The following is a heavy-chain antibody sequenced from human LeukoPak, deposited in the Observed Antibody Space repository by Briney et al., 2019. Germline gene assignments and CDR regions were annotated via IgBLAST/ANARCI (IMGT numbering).Heavy chain of an antibody. CDR2: ISSSSSYI. CDR1: GFTFSSYS. J-gene: IGHJ6*02. D-gene: IGHD3-10*01. V-gene: IGHV3-21*04. CDR3: ARDTASPYYYGSGGYGMDV. Sequence: KSGGSLRLSCAASGFTFSSYSMNWVRQAPGKGLEWVSSISSSSSYIYYADSVKGRFTISRDNAKNSLYLQMNSLRAEDTALYHCARDTASPYYYGSGGYGMDVWGQGTTVTVSS.